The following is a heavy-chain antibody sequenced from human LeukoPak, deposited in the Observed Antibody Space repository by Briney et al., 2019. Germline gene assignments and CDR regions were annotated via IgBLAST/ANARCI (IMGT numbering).Heavy chain of an antibody. J-gene: IGHJ4*02. V-gene: IGHV1-2*02. D-gene: IGHD3-16*02. Sequence: ASVKVSCKASGYTFTGYYIHWVRQAPGQGLEWMGWINPNSGGTNYAQKFQGRVTMTRDTSISTAYMELSRLRSDDTAVYYCARGPRAGMITFGGVIAYFDCWGQGTLVTVSS. CDR2: INPNSGGT. CDR3: ARGPRAGMITFGGVIAYFDC. CDR1: GYTFTGYY.